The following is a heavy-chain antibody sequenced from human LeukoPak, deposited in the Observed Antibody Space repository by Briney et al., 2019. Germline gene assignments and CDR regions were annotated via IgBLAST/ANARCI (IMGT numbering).Heavy chain of an antibody. CDR2: IYHNGST. CDR1: GGSISSSNW. D-gene: IGHD6-13*01. Sequence: SGTLSLTCAVSGGSISSSNWWSWVRQPPGKGLEWIGEIYHNGSTNYNPSLKSRLTISVDTSKNQFSLKLNFVTAADTAMYYCARMFRSSWYINWFDPWGQGTLVTVSS. J-gene: IGHJ5*02. V-gene: IGHV4-4*02. CDR3: ARMFRSSWYINWFDP.